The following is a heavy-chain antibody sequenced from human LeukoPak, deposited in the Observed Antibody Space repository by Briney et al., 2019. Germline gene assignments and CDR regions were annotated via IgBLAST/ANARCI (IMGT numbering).Heavy chain of an antibody. CDR3: ARTPYYGSGSPYFDY. J-gene: IGHJ4*02. Sequence: GGSLRLSCLDSTFTFSSYEMNWVRQAPGKGLELLSYISSDSSTIYYADSVKGRFTISRDNAKNSLYLQMNSLRAEDTAVYYCARTPYYGSGSPYFDYWGQGTLVTVSS. D-gene: IGHD3-10*01. CDR1: TFTFSSYE. V-gene: IGHV3-48*03. CDR2: ISSDSSTI.